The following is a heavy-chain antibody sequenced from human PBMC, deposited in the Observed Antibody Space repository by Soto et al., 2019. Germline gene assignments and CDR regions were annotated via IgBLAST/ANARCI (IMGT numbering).Heavy chain of an antibody. CDR2: MNSDGSRS. V-gene: IGHV3-74*01. D-gene: IGHD5-18*01. CDR3: VRDGYPAWVYGVDV. Sequence: GSLRLSCEPSGFSLSTYWMHWVRQARGKGLVWVSRMNSDGSRSDYADSVKGRFTISRDNARNTLYLQMNSLSAEDTAVYYCVRDGYPAWVYGVDVWGQGTTVTVS. CDR1: GFSLSTYW. J-gene: IGHJ6*02.